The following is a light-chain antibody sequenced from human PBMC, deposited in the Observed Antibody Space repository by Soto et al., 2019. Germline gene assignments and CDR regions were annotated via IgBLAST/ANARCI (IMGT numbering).Light chain of an antibody. CDR3: MQALQSRLT. CDR1: QSLLHSNGYNF. Sequence: IVMTQSPLSLPVSPGEPASISCSSSQSLLHSNGYNFLDWYVQQPGQSPQLLIYLGSNRAAGVPARCCGSGSGRDVTLKISRVEAADVGVYYCMQALQSRLTFGGGTKVEI. J-gene: IGKJ4*01. V-gene: IGKV2-28*01. CDR2: LGS.